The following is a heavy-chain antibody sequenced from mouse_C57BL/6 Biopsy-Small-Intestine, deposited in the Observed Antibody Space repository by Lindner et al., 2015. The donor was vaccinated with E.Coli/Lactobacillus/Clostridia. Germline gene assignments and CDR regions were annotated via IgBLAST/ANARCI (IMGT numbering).Heavy chain of an antibody. Sequence: SVKVSCKVSGYTFNELPMHWVRQAPGKGLEWMGSFDPEDDETIYAQKFRGRLTMTEDTFADTAYMELSSLTSEDTAVYYCATEQPVYFVSYYYYYMDVWGQGTTVTVSS. V-gene: IGHV1-74*01. J-gene: IGHJ1*01. CDR1: GYTFNELP. CDR3: ATEQPVYFVSYYYYYMDV. D-gene: IGHD1-1*01. CDR2: FDPEDDET.